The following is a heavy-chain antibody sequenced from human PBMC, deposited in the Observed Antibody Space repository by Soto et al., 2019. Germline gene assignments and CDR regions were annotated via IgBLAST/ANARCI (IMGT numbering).Heavy chain of an antibody. CDR3: ARLFPRVVPAAIYFDY. CDR2: IYYSGST. D-gene: IGHD2-2*01. CDR1: GGSISSSSYY. J-gene: IGHJ4*02. V-gene: IGHV4-39*01. Sequence: SETLSLTCTVSGGSISSSSYYWGWIRQPPGKGLEWIGSIYYSGSTYYNPSLKSRVTISVDTSKNQFSLKLSSVTAADTAVYYCARLFPRVVPAAIYFDYWGQGALVTVSS.